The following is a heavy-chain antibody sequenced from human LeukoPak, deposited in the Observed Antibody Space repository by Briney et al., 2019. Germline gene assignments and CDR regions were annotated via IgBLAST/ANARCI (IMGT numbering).Heavy chain of an antibody. V-gene: IGHV3-33*01. Sequence: GGSLRHSCAASGFTFSSYGMHWVRQAPGKGLEWVAVIWYAGSNKYYADSVKGRFTISRDNSKKTLYLQMNSLRAEDTAVYYCARVQESRVVVPAAIDYWGQGTLVTVSS. D-gene: IGHD2-2*01. CDR3: ARVQESRVVVPAAIDY. CDR1: GFTFSSYG. J-gene: IGHJ4*02. CDR2: IWYAGSNK.